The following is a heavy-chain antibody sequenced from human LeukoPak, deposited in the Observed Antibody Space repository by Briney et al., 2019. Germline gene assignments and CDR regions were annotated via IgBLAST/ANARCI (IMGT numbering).Heavy chain of an antibody. V-gene: IGHV3-7*01. D-gene: IGHD1-1*01. J-gene: IGHJ4*02. Sequence: PGGSLRLSCAASGFTFSSYWMTWVRQAPGKGLEWVANVRQDGGQKYYVYSVKGRFTISRDNAESSLYLQMNSLRAEDTAVYYCETQRSTGAIDYWGQGPLVTVSS. CDR2: VRQDGGQK. CDR3: ETQRSTGAIDY. CDR1: GFTFSSYW.